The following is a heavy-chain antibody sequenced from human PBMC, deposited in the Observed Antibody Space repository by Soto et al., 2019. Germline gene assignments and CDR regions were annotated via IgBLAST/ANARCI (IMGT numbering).Heavy chain of an antibody. V-gene: IGHV1-46*01. J-gene: IGHJ4*02. Sequence: ASVKLSCKASGYSFSSHYIHLVRQAPGQGLEWMGFINPSGGSATLAQKFQGRVTMTRDTSTSTVYMELTILRSEDAAVYYCARDYLSSKLSLSYFDFWGQGTLVTVSS. CDR2: INPSGGSA. D-gene: IGHD2-2*01. CDR1: GYSFSSHY. CDR3: ARDYLSSKLSLSYFDF.